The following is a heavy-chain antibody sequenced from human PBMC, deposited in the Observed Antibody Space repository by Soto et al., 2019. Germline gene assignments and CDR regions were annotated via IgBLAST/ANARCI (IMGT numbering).Heavy chain of an antibody. CDR3: ARLPTTYYYDSSGYGETDY. D-gene: IGHD3-22*01. Sequence: GGSLRLSCAASGFTFSSYAMHWVRQAPGKGLEWVAVISYDGSNKYYADSVKGRFTISRDNSKNTLYLQMNSLRAEDTAVYYCARLPTTYYYDSSGYGETDYWGQGTLVTVSS. J-gene: IGHJ4*02. CDR2: ISYDGSNK. CDR1: GFTFSSYA. V-gene: IGHV3-30-3*01.